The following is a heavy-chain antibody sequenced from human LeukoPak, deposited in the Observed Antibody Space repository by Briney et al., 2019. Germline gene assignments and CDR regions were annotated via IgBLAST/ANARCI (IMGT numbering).Heavy chain of an antibody. J-gene: IGHJ4*02. CDR2: IYYSGST. Sequence: IPSETLSLTCTVSGYSISSGYYWGWIRQPPGKGLEWIGSIYYSGSTYYNPSLKSRVTISVDTSKNQFSLKLSSVTAADTAVYYCARVGIFGPGHPPDYWGQGTLVTVSS. CDR3: ARVGIFGPGHPPDY. CDR1: GYSISSGYY. D-gene: IGHD3/OR15-3a*01. V-gene: IGHV4-38-2*02.